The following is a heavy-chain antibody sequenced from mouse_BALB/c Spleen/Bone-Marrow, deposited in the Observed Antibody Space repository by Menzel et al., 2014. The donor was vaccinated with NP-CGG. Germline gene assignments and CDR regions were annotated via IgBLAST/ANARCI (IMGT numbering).Heavy chain of an antibody. CDR2: INPNIGGT. Sequence: VQLKQSGPELVKPGASVKISCKTSGYTFTDYTIHWVKQSPGKSLEWIGNINPNIGGTTYNQKFKGKATLTLDKSSRTAYMELRSLTSEDSAAYYCARGRFAYWGQGTLVTVSA. J-gene: IGHJ3*01. CDR3: ARGRFAY. CDR1: GYTFTDYT. V-gene: IGHV1-22*01.